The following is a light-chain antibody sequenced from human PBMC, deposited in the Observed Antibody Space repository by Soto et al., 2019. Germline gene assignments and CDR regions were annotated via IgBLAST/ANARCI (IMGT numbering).Light chain of an antibody. J-gene: IGKJ1*01. CDR1: QSVSII. CDR2: GAT. V-gene: IGKV3-15*01. CDR3: QQYDNWPRT. Sequence: EIVLTQSPATLSLSPGERATLSCRASQSVSIILAWYQQKPGQAPRLLIHGATTRATGIPARFSGCGSGTDFTLTISRLQSEDFAVYYCQQYDNWPRTFGQGTKVDI.